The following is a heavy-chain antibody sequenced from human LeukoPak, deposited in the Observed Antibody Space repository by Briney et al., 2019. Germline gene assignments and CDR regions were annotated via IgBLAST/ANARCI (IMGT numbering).Heavy chain of an antibody. J-gene: IGHJ3*02. D-gene: IGHD3-22*01. CDR3: ARRANSGFDPFDI. CDR2: IYYSGST. CDR1: GGSISSYY. Sequence: SETLSLTCTVSGGSISSYYWSWIRQPPGKGLEWIGYIYYSGSTNYNPSLKSRVTISVDTSKNQFSLKLSSVTAADTAVYYCARRANSGFDPFDIWGQGTMVTVSS. V-gene: IGHV4-59*01.